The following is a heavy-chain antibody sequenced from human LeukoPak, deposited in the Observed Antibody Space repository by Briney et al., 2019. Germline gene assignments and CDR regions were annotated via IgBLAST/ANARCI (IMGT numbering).Heavy chain of an antibody. Sequence: SQTLSLTCTVSGGSISSGGYSWSWIRQHPGKGLEWIGYIYYSGSTYYNPSLKSRVTISVDTSKNQFSLKLSSVTAADTAVYYCARQGVAGKLRYFDYWGQGTLVTVSS. CDR3: ARQGVAGKLRYFDY. J-gene: IGHJ4*02. V-gene: IGHV4-31*03. CDR1: GGSISSGGYS. D-gene: IGHD6-19*01. CDR2: IYYSGST.